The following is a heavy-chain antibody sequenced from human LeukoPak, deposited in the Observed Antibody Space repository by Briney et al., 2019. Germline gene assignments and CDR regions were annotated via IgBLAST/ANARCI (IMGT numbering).Heavy chain of an antibody. J-gene: IGHJ4*02. V-gene: IGHV4-59*12. CDR2: IYYSGST. CDR1: GGSISSYY. CDR3: ARGRGGSSSLD. D-gene: IGHD6-13*01. Sequence: SETLSLTCTVSGGSISSYYWSWIRQPPGKGLEWIGYIYYSGSTNYNPSLKSRVTISVDTSKNQFSLNLSSVTAADTAVYYCARGRGGSSSLDWGQGTLVTVSS.